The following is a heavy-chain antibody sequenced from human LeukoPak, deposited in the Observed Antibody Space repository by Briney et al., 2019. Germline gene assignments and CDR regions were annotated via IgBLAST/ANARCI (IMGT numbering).Heavy chain of an antibody. Sequence: PGGSLRLSCAASGFTFSSYSMNWVRQAPGKGLEWVSYISSSSSTIYYADSVKGRFTISRDNAKNSLYLQMNSLRDEDTAVYYCASTRRWHYDSSGYYYGWFDPWGQGTLVTVSS. J-gene: IGHJ5*02. V-gene: IGHV3-48*02. D-gene: IGHD3-22*01. CDR1: GFTFSSYS. CDR3: ASTRRWHYDSSGYYYGWFDP. CDR2: ISSSSSTI.